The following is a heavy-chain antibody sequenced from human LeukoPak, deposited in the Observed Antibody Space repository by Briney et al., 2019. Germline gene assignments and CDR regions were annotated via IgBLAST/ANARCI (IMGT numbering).Heavy chain of an antibody. D-gene: IGHD2-15*01. Sequence: PSETLSLTCTVSGGSISSGTYYWSWIRQPAGKGLEWIGRFYTSGSTNYNPSLKSRVTISVDTSKSQFSLKLSSVTAADTAVYYCAREERYCSGGSCSDYWGQGTLVTVSS. CDR3: AREERYCSGGSCSDY. CDR2: FYTSGST. V-gene: IGHV4-61*02. J-gene: IGHJ4*02. CDR1: GGSISSGTYY.